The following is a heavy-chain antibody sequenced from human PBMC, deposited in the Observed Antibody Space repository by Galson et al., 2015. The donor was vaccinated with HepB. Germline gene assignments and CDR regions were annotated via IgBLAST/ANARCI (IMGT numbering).Heavy chain of an antibody. CDR2: IGTAGGP. J-gene: IGHJ4*02. CDR3: ARDLLGDIVVVVAANEHERLDY. Sequence: SLRLSCAASGFTFSSYDMHWVRQATGKGLEWVSAIGTAGGPYYPGSVKGRFTISRENAKNSLYPQMNSLRAGDTAVYYCARDLLGDIVVVVAANEHERLDYWGQGTLVTVSS. D-gene: IGHD2-15*01. CDR1: GFTFSSYD. V-gene: IGHV3-13*05.